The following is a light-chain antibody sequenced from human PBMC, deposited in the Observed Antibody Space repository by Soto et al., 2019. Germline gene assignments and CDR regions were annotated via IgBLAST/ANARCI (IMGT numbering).Light chain of an antibody. J-gene: IGLJ1*01. CDR2: DNN. Sequence: QSVLTQPPSVSAAPGQKVTISCSGSGSNIGDNYVSWYQQLPGTAPKLLIYDNNKRPSGIPDRFSGSKSGTSATLGITGLQTGDEAEYYCGTWDSSLSAYVFGTGTKLTVL. CDR1: GSNIGDNY. CDR3: GTWDSSLSAYV. V-gene: IGLV1-51*01.